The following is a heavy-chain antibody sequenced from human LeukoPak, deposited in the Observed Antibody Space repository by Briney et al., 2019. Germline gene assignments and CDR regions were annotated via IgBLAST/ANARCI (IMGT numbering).Heavy chain of an antibody. J-gene: IGHJ6*02. CDR2: ISSSGSTI. D-gene: IGHD6-19*01. CDR1: GFTFSSYE. CDR3: AGDSSGWFGGYYYYGMDV. V-gene: IGHV3-48*03. Sequence: GGSLRLSCAASGFTFSSYEMNWVRQAPGKGLEWVSYISSSGSTIYYADSVKGRFTISRDNAKNSLYLQMNSLRAEDTAVYYCAGDSSGWFGGYYYYGMDVWGQGTTVTVSS.